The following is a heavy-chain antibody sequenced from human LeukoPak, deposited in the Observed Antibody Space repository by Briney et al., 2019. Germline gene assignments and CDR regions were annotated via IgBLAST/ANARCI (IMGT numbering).Heavy chain of an antibody. CDR3: TRGAGWLIDY. D-gene: IGHD3-16*01. Sequence: SETLSLTCTVSGGSISSSSYYWGWIRQPPGKGLEWIGSIYYSGSTYYNPSLKSRVTISADTSKNQFSLKLNSLTTADTAVYYCTRGAGWLIDYWGQGILVTVSS. CDR1: GGSISSSSYY. V-gene: IGHV4-39*07. CDR2: IYYSGST. J-gene: IGHJ4*02.